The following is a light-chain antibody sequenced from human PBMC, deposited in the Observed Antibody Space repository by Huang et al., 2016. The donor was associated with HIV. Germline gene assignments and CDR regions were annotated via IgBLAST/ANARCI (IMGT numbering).Light chain of an antibody. CDR1: QDISTY. CDR2: AAS. Sequence: DIQMTQSPSSLSASVGDRVTITCQASQDISTYLNWYQQKPGNAPKVLIYAASNLETVVPSMFSGSGSGTDFTCTISILQPGDIATYYCQQYDNLPWTFGQGTKVEIK. V-gene: IGKV1-33*01. CDR3: QQYDNLPWT. J-gene: IGKJ1*01.